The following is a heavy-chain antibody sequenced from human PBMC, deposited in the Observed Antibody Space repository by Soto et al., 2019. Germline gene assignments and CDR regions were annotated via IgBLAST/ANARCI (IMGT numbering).Heavy chain of an antibody. CDR1: GYTFTSYA. CDR3: ASGGLVVPAALFDY. D-gene: IGHD2-2*01. Sequence: QVQLVQSGAEVKKPGASVKVSCKASGYTFTSYAMHWVRQAPGQRLEWMGWINAGNGKTKYSQKFQGRVTITRDTSASTAYMELSSLRSEDTAVYYCASGGLVVPAALFDYWGQGTLVTVSS. J-gene: IGHJ4*02. V-gene: IGHV1-3*01. CDR2: INAGNGKT.